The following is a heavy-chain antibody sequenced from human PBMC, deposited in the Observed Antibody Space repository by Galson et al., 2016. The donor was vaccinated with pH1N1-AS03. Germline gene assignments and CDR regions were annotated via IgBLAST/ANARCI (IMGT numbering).Heavy chain of an antibody. CDR1: GFTFSGYW. Sequence: SLRLSCAASGFTFSGYWMSWVRQAPGKGLEWVAHIKQDGSEKYYVDSVKGRFTISRDNAKNSLCLQMNSLRAEDTAVYYCARVPYSYGMDVWGQGTTVTVSS. J-gene: IGHJ6*02. V-gene: IGHV3-7*01. CDR2: IKQDGSEK. CDR3: ARVPYSYGMDV.